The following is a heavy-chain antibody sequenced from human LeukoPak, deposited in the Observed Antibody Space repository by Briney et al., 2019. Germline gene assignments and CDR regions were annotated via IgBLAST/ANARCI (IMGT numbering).Heavy chain of an antibody. CDR1: GGTFSSYA. CDR3: ARWAGECSSGNCHWLLSMKPLDY. V-gene: IGHV1-69*11. J-gene: IGHJ4*02. D-gene: IGHD2-15*01. CDR2: IIPVPATV. Sequence: GASVKVSCKASGGTFSSYAISWVRQAPGQGLEWMGKIIPVPATVNYAQKFEGRVTITADESTSTAHMELSSLRSDDTAMYYCARWAGECSSGNCHWLLSMKPLDYWGQGTLVSVSS.